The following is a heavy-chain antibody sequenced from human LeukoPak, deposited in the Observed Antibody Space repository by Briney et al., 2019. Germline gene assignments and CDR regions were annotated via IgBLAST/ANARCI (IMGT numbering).Heavy chain of an antibody. D-gene: IGHD4-17*01. CDR2: ISSSSSYI. CDR3: ARNRYRNYGDFRYNWFDP. V-gene: IGHV3-21*01. J-gene: IGHJ5*02. Sequence: GGSLRLSCAASGFAFSSYSMNWVRQAPGKGLEWVSSISSSSSYIYYADSVKGRFTISRDNAKNSLYLQMNSLRAEDTAVYYCARNRYRNYGDFRYNWFDPWGQGTLVTVSS. CDR1: GFAFSSYS.